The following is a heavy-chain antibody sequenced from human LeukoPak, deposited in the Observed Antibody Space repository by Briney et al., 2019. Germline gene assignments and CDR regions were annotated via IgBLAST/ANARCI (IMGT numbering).Heavy chain of an antibody. Sequence: SETLSLTCTVSGGSISNYYWSGIRQPPGKGLEWIGYIYYSGTTYYNPSLKSRVTISLDMSKNHFSLKLSSVTAADTAVYYCARGPNYYNSFDSWGQGTLVTVSS. J-gene: IGHJ4*02. CDR3: ARGPNYYNSFDS. CDR1: GGSISNYY. V-gene: IGHV4-59*01. D-gene: IGHD3-10*01. CDR2: IYYSGTT.